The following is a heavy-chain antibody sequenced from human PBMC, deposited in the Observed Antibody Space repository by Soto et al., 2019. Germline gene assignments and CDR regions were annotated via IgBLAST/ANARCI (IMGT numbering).Heavy chain of an antibody. J-gene: IGHJ4*02. Sequence: QVQLQESGPGLVKPSETLSLTCTVSGGSISSYYWSWIRQPPGKGLEWIGYIYYSGSTNYNPSLKMRVTISVETSKNQFSLKLSSVTAADTAVYYCASRYGGALDYWGQGTLVTVSS. D-gene: IGHD4-17*01. CDR3: ASRYGGALDY. CDR1: GGSISSYY. V-gene: IGHV4-59*08. CDR2: IYYSGST.